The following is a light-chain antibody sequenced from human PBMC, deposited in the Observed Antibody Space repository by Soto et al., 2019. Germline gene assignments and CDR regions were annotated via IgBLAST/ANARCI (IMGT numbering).Light chain of an antibody. Sequence: DIQMTQSPSTLSASVGDIVSINFRASQSISNHLNWYQQKPGKAPKLLIYAASILQSGVPSRFSGSGSGTDFTLTISSLQPEDFATYYCQQSYSTPWTFGQGTKVDIK. J-gene: IGKJ1*01. V-gene: IGKV1-39*01. CDR1: QSISNH. CDR3: QQSYSTPWT. CDR2: AAS.